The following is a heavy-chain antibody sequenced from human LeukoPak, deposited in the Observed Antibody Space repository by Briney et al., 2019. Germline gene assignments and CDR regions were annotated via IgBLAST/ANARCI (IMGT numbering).Heavy chain of an antibody. D-gene: IGHD3-22*01. J-gene: IGHJ4*02. V-gene: IGHV3-9*01. CDR1: GFTFDDYA. Sequence: GGSLRLSCAASGFTFDDYAMHWVRQVPGKGLEWVSGINWNGGSIGYADSVKGRFSISRDNAKNSLYLQMNSLRVEDTALYYCARGHDSSGFYYFDYWGQGTLVTVSS. CDR2: INWNGGSI. CDR3: ARGHDSSGFYYFDY.